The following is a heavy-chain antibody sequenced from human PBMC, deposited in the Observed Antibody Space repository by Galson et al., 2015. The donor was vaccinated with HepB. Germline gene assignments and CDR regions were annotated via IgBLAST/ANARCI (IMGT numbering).Heavy chain of an antibody. Sequence: QSGAEVKKPGESLRISCTGSGYSFTSYWISWVRQMPGKGLEWMGRIDPSDSYTNYSPSFQGHVTISADKSISTAYLQWSSLKASDTAMYYCARYWNDRTGYYYGMDVWGQGTTVTVSS. CDR2: IDPSDSYT. J-gene: IGHJ6*02. V-gene: IGHV5-10-1*01. CDR1: GYSFTSYW. D-gene: IGHD1-1*01. CDR3: ARYWNDRTGYYYGMDV.